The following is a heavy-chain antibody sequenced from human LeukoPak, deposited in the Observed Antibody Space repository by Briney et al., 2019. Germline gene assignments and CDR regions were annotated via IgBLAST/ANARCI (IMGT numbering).Heavy chain of an antibody. CDR2: INAGNGNT. D-gene: IGHD3-10*01. Sequence: GASVKVSCKASGYTFTSYAMHWVRQAPGQRLEWMGWINAGNGNTKYSQKFQGRVTITRDTSASTAYMELSSLRSEDTAVYYCAGERGGPSSGSRGYFDLWGRGTLVTVSS. CDR1: GYTFTSYA. CDR3: AGERGGPSSGSRGYFDL. V-gene: IGHV1-3*01. J-gene: IGHJ2*01.